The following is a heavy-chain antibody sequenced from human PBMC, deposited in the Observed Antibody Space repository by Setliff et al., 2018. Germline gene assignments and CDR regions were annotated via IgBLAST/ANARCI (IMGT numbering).Heavy chain of an antibody. J-gene: IGHJ4*02. CDR1: GFTYNNDW. CDR2: INPDGSEK. D-gene: IGHD3-10*01. Sequence: GSLRLSCGASGFTYNNDWVSWVRQAPGKGLEWLASINPDGSEKYYVDSVKGRFTISRDNAKNSLSLQMNSLRTEDTAVYYCRLWSGETSRDYWGQGTLVTVSS. CDR3: RLWSGETSRDY. V-gene: IGHV3-7*03.